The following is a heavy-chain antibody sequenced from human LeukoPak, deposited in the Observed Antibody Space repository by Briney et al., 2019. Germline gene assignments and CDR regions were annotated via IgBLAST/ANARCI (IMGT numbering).Heavy chain of an antibody. Sequence: GGSLRLSCAPSGFTLRRYVMQWVGQAPPKGLDWVAVIWYDGSSTYYADSVKGRFTISRDNSKNTLYLQMNSLRAEDTAVYYCARDTDGGSAIDYWGQGTLVTVSS. J-gene: IGHJ4*02. D-gene: IGHD1-26*01. CDR1: GFTLRRYV. CDR3: ARDTDGGSAIDY. V-gene: IGHV3-33*01. CDR2: IWYDGSST.